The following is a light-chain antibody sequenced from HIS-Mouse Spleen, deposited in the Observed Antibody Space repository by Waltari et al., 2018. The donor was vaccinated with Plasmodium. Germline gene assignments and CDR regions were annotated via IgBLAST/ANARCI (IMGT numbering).Light chain of an antibody. CDR1: ALPTKY. V-gene: IGLV3-10*01. CDR2: EDS. CDR3: YSTDSSGNHRV. J-gene: IGLJ3*02. Sequence: SYELTQPPSVSVSPGQTARITCSGDALPTKYAYWYQQKSGQAPVLVIYEDSKRPSGIPERFSGSRSGTMATLTISGAQVEDEADYYWYSTDSSGNHRVFGGGTKLTVL.